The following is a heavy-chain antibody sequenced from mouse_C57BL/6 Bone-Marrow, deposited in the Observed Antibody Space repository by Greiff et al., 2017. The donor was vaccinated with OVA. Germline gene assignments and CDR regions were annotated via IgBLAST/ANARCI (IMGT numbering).Heavy chain of an antibody. V-gene: IGHV5-17*01. D-gene: IGHD1-1*01. CDR2: ISSGSSTI. Sequence: EVKLMESGGGLVKPGGSLKLSCAASGFTFSDYGMHWVRQAPEKGLEWVAYISSGSSTIYYADTVKGRFTISRDNDKNTLFLQMTSLRSEDTAMYYCARQGDYYGSGSGWFAYWGQGTLVTVSA. CDR1: GFTFSDYG. J-gene: IGHJ3*01. CDR3: ARQGDYYGSGSGWFAY.